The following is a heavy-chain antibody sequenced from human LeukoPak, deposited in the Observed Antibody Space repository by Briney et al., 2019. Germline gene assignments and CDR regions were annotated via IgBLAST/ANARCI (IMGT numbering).Heavy chain of an antibody. CDR2: IKGDERST. CDR1: GFTFSNW. Sequence: GGSLRLSCAASGFTFSNWLHWVRQAPGKGLVWVSRIKGDERSTNYADSVKGRFTISRDNSKNTLYLQMNSLRAEDTAVYYCARDPHCSSTSCYDPWFDPWGQGTLVTVSS. V-gene: IGHV3-74*01. J-gene: IGHJ5*02. D-gene: IGHD2-2*01. CDR3: ARDPHCSSTSCYDPWFDP.